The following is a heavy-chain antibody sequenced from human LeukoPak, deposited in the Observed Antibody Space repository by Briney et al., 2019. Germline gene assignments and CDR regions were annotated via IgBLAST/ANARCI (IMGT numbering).Heavy chain of an antibody. CDR2: ISGSGGAT. CDR1: GFTFSSYA. Sequence: GGSLRLSCAASGFTFSSYAMSWVRQAPGKGLEWVSAISGSGGATNYADPVKGRFAISRDNSKNTLYLQMNSLRADDTAVYYCAKDRTYSSSLALDYWGQGTLVTVSS. V-gene: IGHV3-23*01. CDR3: AKDRTYSSSLALDY. J-gene: IGHJ4*02. D-gene: IGHD6-13*01.